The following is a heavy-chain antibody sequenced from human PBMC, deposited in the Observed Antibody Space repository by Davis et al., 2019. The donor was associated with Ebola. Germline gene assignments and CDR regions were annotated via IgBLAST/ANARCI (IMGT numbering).Heavy chain of an antibody. J-gene: IGHJ4*02. V-gene: IGHV4-34*01. Sequence: SQTLSLTCAVYGGSFSGYYWSWIRQPPGKGLEWIGEINHSGSTNYNPSLKSRVAISVDTSKNQFSLKLSSVTAADTAVYYCAGGRGYSSGWRLFDYWGQGTLVTVSS. D-gene: IGHD6-19*01. CDR3: AGGRGYSSGWRLFDY. CDR1: GGSFSGYY. CDR2: INHSGST.